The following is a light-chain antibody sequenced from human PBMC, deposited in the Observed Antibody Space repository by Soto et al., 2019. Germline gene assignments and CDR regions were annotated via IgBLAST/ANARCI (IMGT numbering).Light chain of an antibody. V-gene: IGLV4-69*01. J-gene: IGLJ3*02. CDR3: HAGGSGIRV. CDR2: LNSDGSH. CDR1: SGHSSYA. Sequence: QLVLTQSPSASASLGASVKLTCTLSSGHSSYAIAWHQQQPEKGPRYLMKLNSDGSHSKGDGIPDRFSGSSSGAERYLTNPSHQCEDEVNYFCHAGGSGIRVLGGGPRLTV.